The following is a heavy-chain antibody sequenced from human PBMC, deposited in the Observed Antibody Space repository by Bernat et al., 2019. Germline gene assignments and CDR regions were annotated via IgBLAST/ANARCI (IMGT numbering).Heavy chain of an antibody. D-gene: IGHD3-16*01. CDR1: GYSFSTYW. V-gene: IGHV5-51*01. CDR2: IYPGDSDT. CDR3: ARHRIRGGQYDAFDI. J-gene: IGHJ3*02. Sequence: EVQLVQSGAEVKKSGESLTIPCKSSGYSFSTYWIGWVRQMPGKGLEWMGIIYPGDSDTRYSPSFQGQVTISAEKYISTAYLQWNSLKASDTAMYYCARHRIRGGQYDAFDIWGQGTMVTVSS.